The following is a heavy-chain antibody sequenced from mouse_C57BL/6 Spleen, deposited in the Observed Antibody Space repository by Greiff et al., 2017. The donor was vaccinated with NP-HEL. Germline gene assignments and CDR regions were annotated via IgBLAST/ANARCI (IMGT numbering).Heavy chain of an antibody. V-gene: IGHV1-53*01. Sequence: QVQLQQPGTELVKPGASVKLSCKASGYTFTSYWMHWVKQRPGQGLEWIGNINPSNGGTNYNEKFKGKATLTADTSSSTAYMQLSSLTSEDSAVYYCARCRLLPGFFDYWGQGTTLTVSS. CDR3: ARCRLLPGFFDY. CDR1: GYTFTSYW. J-gene: IGHJ2*01. CDR2: INPSNGGT. D-gene: IGHD1-1*01.